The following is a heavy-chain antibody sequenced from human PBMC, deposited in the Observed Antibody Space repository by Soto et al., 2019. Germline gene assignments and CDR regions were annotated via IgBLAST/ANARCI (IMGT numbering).Heavy chain of an antibody. CDR3: TGYCSSTSCYIDYYYYYGMDV. Sequence: EVQLLESGGGLVQAGGSLRLSCAASGFTFSSYAMSWVRQAPGKGLEWVSAISGSGGSTYYADSVKGRFTISRDNSKNTLYLQMNSLRAEDTAVYYSTGYCSSTSCYIDYYYYYGMDVWGQGTTVTVSS. CDR1: GFTFSSYA. V-gene: IGHV3-23*01. D-gene: IGHD2-2*02. J-gene: IGHJ6*02. CDR2: ISGSGGST.